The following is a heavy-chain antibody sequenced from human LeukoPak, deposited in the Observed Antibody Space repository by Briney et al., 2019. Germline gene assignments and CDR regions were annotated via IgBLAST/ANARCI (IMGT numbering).Heavy chain of an antibody. CDR3: ARVNLLGYCTNGVCPGGGLPFDY. D-gene: IGHD2-8*01. V-gene: IGHV4-34*01. CDR1: GGSFSGYH. J-gene: IGHJ4*02. Sequence: SETLSLTCAVYGGSFSGYHWSWIRQPPGKGLEWIGEINHTEGTNYNQSLKSRVTISVDTSKNQFSLKLTSLTAADTAVYFCARVNLLGYCTNGVCPGGGLPFDYWGQGTLVTVSS. CDR2: INHTEGT.